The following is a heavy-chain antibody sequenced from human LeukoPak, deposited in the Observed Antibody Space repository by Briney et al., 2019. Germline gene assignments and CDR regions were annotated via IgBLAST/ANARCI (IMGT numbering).Heavy chain of an antibody. CDR3: ASHRGVQWLVFPANPPNWYFDL. J-gene: IGHJ2*01. CDR2: IYYSGST. CDR1: GGSISSSSYY. V-gene: IGHV4-39*01. D-gene: IGHD6-19*01. Sequence: PSETLSLTCTVSGGSISSSSYYWGWHRQPPGTGLESLGSIYYSGSTYYNPSLKSRVTISVDTSKNQFSLKLSSVTAADTAVYYCASHRGVQWLVFPANPPNWYFDLWGRGTLVTVSS.